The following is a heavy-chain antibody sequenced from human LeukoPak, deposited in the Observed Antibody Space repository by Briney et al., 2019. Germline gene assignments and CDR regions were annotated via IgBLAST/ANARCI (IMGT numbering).Heavy chain of an antibody. CDR3: ARAAGDYYDSSGYTTLEAFDI. CDR1: GGPISSGDYY. V-gene: IGHV4-30-4*01. Sequence: PSETLSLTCTVSGGPISSGDYYWSWIRQPPGKGLEWIGYIYYSGSTYYNPSLKSRVTISVDTSKNQFSLKLSSVTAADTAVYYCARAAGDYYDSSGYTTLEAFDIWGQGTMVTVSS. D-gene: IGHD3-22*01. CDR2: IYYSGST. J-gene: IGHJ3*02.